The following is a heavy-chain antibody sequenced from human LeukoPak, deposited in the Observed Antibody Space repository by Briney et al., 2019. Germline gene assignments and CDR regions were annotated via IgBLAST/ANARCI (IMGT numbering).Heavy chain of an antibody. V-gene: IGHV3-23*01. D-gene: IGHD5-18*01. CDR3: AKVEYSYGSYY. Sequence: GGSLRLSCAASGFTFSSYAMSWVRQAPGKGLEWVSAISGSGGSTYYADSVKGRFTISRDNSKNTLYLQMNSLRAENTAVYYCAKVEYSYGSYYWGQGTLVTVSS. J-gene: IGHJ4*02. CDR1: GFTFSSYA. CDR2: ISGSGGST.